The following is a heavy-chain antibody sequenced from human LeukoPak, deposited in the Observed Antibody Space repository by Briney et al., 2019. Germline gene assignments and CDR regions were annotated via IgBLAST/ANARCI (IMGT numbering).Heavy chain of an antibody. D-gene: IGHD4-17*01. CDR1: GYTFTSYA. CDR3: ARDHRYSDRHYMAS. Sequence: ASVKVSCKASGYTFTSYAMHWVRQAPGQRLEWMGWINAGNGNTKYSQKFQGRVTITRDTSASTAYMELSSLRSEDTAVYTCARDHRYSDRHYMASWGQGTLVTVSS. V-gene: IGHV1-3*01. CDR2: INAGNGNT. J-gene: IGHJ5*02.